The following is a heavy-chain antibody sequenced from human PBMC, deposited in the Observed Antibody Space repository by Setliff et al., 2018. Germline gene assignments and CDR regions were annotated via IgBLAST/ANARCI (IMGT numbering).Heavy chain of an antibody. J-gene: IGHJ3*02. CDR2: IYYSGST. CDR3: ARGGNDYKWGAFDI. CDR1: GGSISSYY. Sequence: SETLSLTCTVSGGSISSYYWSWIRQPPGKGLEWIGHIYYSGSTNYNPSLKSRVTISVDTSKNQFSLKLSSVTAADTAVYYCARGGNDYKWGAFDIWGQGTMVTVSS. D-gene: IGHD4-4*01. V-gene: IGHV4-59*01.